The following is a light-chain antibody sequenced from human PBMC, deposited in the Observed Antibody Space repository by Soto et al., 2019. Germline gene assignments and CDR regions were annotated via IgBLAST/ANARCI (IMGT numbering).Light chain of an antibody. CDR2: AAS. CDR3: QQYGGSPET. Sequence: DIQMTQSPSSLSASVGDRVTITCRASQSISSYLNWYQQKPGKAPKLLIYAASSLQSGVPSRFSGSGSGTDFTLTISRLEPEDFAVYYCQQYGGSPETFGQGTKVDI. V-gene: IGKV1-39*01. J-gene: IGKJ1*01. CDR1: QSISSY.